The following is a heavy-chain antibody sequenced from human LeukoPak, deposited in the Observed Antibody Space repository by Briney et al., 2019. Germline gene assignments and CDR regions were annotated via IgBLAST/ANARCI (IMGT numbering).Heavy chain of an antibody. CDR3: AMTFLEWLSNGIFDN. CDR2: ISGSGGST. Sequence: TGGSLRLSCAASGFTFSSYAMSWVRQAPGKGLEWVSAISGSGGSTYYADSVKGRFTISRDNSKNTLYLQMKSLRAEDTAVYYCAMTFLEWLSNGIFDNWGQGTLVTVSS. CDR1: GFTFSSYA. V-gene: IGHV3-23*01. J-gene: IGHJ4*02. D-gene: IGHD3-3*02.